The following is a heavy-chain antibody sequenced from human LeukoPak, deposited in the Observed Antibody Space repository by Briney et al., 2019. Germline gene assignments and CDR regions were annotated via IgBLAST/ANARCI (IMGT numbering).Heavy chain of an antibody. J-gene: IGHJ4*02. V-gene: IGHV3-7*01. D-gene: IGHD3-10*01. CDR1: GFTFTNFW. CDR2: IKEDGSKK. CDR3: ARDIDPMTGVSFDY. Sequence: GGSLRLSCEASGFTFTNFWMNWVRQAPGKGREGVTFIKEDGSKKYYVDSVKGRFTISRDNGKNSLYLQMNSLRAEDTAIYYCARDIDPMTGVSFDYWGQGTLVTVSS.